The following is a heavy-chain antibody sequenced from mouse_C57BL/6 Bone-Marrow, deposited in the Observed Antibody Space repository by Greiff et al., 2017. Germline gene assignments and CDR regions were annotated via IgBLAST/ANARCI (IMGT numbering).Heavy chain of an antibody. D-gene: IGHD1-1*01. CDR3: ARSCGSSHYAMDY. Sequence: QVQLKESGAELAKPGASVKLSCKASGYTFTSYWMHWVKQRPGQGLEWIGYINPSSGYTKYNQKFKDKATLTADKSSSTAYMQLSSLTYEDSAVYYCARSCGSSHYAMDYWGQGTSVTVSS. CDR1: GYTFTSYW. J-gene: IGHJ4*01. V-gene: IGHV1-7*01. CDR2: INPSSGYT.